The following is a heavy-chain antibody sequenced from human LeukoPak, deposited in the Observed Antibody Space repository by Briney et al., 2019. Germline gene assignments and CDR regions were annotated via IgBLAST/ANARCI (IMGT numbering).Heavy chain of an antibody. CDR1: GFIFRSYA. CDR2: ISFDGSNE. D-gene: IGHD3-22*01. J-gene: IGHJ6*02. CDR3: ARGGGHYTNDMAV. Sequence: PGRSLRLSCAASGFIFRSYAMHWVRQAPGKGLEWVAVISFDGSNEYYADSVKGRFTISRDNSKNTLDLQMSRLRVEDTAVYYCARGGGHYTNDMAVWGQGTTVAVSS. V-gene: IGHV3-30-3*01.